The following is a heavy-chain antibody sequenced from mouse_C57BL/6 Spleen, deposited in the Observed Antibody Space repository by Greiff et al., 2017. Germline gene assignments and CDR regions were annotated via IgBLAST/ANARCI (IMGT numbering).Heavy chain of an antibody. V-gene: IGHV5-9*01. Sequence: EVQLVESGGGLVKPGGSLKLSCAASGFTFSSYTMSWVRQTPEKRLEWVATISGGGGNTYYPDSVKGRFTISRDNAKNTLYLQMSSLRSEDTALYYCARSNSFDYWGQGTTLTVSS. CDR2: ISGGGGNT. J-gene: IGHJ2*01. CDR3: ARSNSFDY. CDR1: GFTFSSYT. D-gene: IGHD4-1*01.